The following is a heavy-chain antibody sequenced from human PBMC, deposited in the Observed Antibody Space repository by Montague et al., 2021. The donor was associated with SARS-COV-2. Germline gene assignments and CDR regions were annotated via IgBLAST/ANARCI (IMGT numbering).Heavy chain of an antibody. D-gene: IGHD6-13*01. CDR2: IYHSGST. CDR3: ARDRRSWFPPYYYGMDV. V-gene: IGHV4-4*02. Sequence: SETLSLTCAVSGGSISSSNWWSWVRQPPGKGLEWIGGIYHSGSTNYNPSLKSRVTISVDKSKNQFSLKLSSVTAADTAVCYCARDRRSWFPPYYYGMDVWGQGTPVTVSS. CDR1: GGSISSSNW. J-gene: IGHJ6*02.